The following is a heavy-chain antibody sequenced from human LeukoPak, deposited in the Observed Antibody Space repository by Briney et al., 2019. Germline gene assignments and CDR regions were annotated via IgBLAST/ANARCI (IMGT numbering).Heavy chain of an antibody. J-gene: IGHJ3*02. CDR2: INPSGGST. CDR3: ARARDPYYYDSSGYAFDT. D-gene: IGHD3-22*01. V-gene: IGHV1-46*01. CDR1: GYTFTSYY. Sequence: ASVKVSCKASGYTFTSYYMHWVRQAPGQGLEWMGIINPSGGSTSYAQKFQGRVTMTRDTSTSTVYMELSSLRSEDTAVYYCARARDPYYYDSSGYAFDTWGQGTMVTVSS.